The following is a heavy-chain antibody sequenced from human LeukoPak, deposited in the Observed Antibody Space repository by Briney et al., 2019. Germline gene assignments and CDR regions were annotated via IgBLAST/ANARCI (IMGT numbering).Heavy chain of an antibody. CDR3: ARDRAVAGCFDY. V-gene: IGHV1-18*01. CDR2: ISAYNGNT. D-gene: IGHD6-19*01. CDR1: GGTFSSYA. J-gene: IGHJ4*02. Sequence: GASVKVSCKASGGTFSSYAISWVRQAPGQGLEWMGWISAYNGNTNYAQKLQGRVTMTTDTSTSTAYMELRSLRSDDTAVYYCARDRAVAGCFDYWGQGTLVTVSS.